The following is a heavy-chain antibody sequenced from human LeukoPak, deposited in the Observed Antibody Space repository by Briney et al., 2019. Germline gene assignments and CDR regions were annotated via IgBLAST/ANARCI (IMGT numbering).Heavy chain of an antibody. CDR2: INHSGST. D-gene: IGHD6-19*01. J-gene: IGHJ6*02. CDR3: ARAKASSGWQYYYYGMDV. Sequence: KPSETLSLTCAVYGGSFSGYYWSWIRQPPGKGLEWIGEINHSGSTNYNPSLKSRVTISVDTSKNQFSLKLSSVTAADTAVYYCARAKASSGWQYYYYGMDVWGQGTTVTVSS. CDR1: GGSFSGYY. V-gene: IGHV4-34*01.